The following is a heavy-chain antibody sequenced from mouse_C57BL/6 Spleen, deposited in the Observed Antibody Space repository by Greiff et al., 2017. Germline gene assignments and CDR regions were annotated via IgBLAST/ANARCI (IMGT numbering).Heavy chain of an antibody. J-gene: IGHJ4*01. CDR2: INYDGSST. V-gene: IGHV5-16*01. Sequence: EVKLVESEGGLVQPGSSMKLSCTASGFTFSDYYMAWVRQVPEKGLEWVANINYDGSSTYYLDSLKSRFIISRDNAKNILYLQMSSLKSEDTATYYCAREGDGYDGYYAMDYWGQGTSVTVSS. CDR1: GFTFSDYY. CDR3: AREGDGYDGYYAMDY. D-gene: IGHD2-2*01.